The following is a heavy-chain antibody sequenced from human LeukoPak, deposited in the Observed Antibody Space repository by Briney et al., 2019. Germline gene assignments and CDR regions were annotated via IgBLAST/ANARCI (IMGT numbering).Heavy chain of an antibody. CDR1: GFTFSSYA. D-gene: IGHD2-15*01. V-gene: IGHV3-23*01. CDR3: AKQKGYCSGGSCYYSDY. CDR2: LSGSSAST. Sequence: GGSLTLSCAASGFTFSSYAMSWVRQAPGKGLEWVSTLSGSSASTSYADSVKGRFTISRDNSKNTLYLQMNSLRAEDTARYYCAKQKGYCSGGSCYYSDYWGQGTLVTVSS. J-gene: IGHJ4*02.